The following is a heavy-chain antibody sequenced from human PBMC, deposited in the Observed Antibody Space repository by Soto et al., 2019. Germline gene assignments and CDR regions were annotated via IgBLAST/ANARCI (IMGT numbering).Heavy chain of an antibody. V-gene: IGHV1-69*06. D-gene: IGHD3-3*01. CDR1: GGGLGSYA. CDR3: ARDFGSDLSAPGAVFDY. J-gene: IGHJ4*02. Sequence: SGKVSCKASGGGLGSYAISWVRQAPGQGLEWMGGIIPIFGTANYAQKFQGRVTITADTSTYTAYMELRSLRSDDPAVYYCARDFGSDLSAPGAVFDYWGQGTLVTVSS. CDR2: IIPIFGTA.